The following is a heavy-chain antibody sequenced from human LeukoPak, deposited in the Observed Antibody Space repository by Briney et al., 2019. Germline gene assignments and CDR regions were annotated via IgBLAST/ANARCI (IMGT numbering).Heavy chain of an antibody. CDR1: GFTFSSYA. J-gene: IGHJ4*02. CDR3: ARGDYCSGGSCSASFDH. CDR2: ISGSGGST. V-gene: IGHV3-23*01. Sequence: GGSLRLSCAASGFTFSSYAMSWVRQAPGKGLEWVSAISGSGGSTYYADSVKGRFTISRDNSKNTLYLQMNSLRAEDTAVYYCARGDYCSGGSCSASFDHWGQGTLVTVSS. D-gene: IGHD2-15*01.